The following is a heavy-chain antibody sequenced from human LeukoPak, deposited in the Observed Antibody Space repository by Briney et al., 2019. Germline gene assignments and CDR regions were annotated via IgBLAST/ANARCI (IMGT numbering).Heavy chain of an antibody. Sequence: PGGSLRLSCAASGFTFSGYIMNWGRQAPGKGLEWVSFIGTSGNPIYYADSVKGRFTVSRDNAKNSLYLQMNSLRAEDTAVYYCARDQWLDYWGQGTLVTVSS. CDR1: GFTFSGYI. CDR3: ARDQWLDY. D-gene: IGHD6-19*01. J-gene: IGHJ4*02. V-gene: IGHV3-48*01. CDR2: IGTSGNPI.